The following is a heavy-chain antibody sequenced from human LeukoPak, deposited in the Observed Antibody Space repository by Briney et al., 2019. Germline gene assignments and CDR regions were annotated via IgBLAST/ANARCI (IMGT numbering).Heavy chain of an antibody. CDR2: IYYSVST. J-gene: IGHJ3*02. Sequence: SETLSLTCTVSGGSVSSGSYYWSWIRQPPGKGLEWIGYIYYSVSTNYSPSLKSRVTISVDTSKNQFSLKLSSVTAADTAVYYCARDCSGGSCYGAFDIWGQGTMVTVSS. V-gene: IGHV4-61*01. D-gene: IGHD2-15*01. CDR1: GGSVSSGSYY. CDR3: ARDCSGGSCYGAFDI.